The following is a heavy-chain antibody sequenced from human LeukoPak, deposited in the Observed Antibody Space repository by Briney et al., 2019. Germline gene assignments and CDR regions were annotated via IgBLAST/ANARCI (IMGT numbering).Heavy chain of an antibody. J-gene: IGHJ5*02. V-gene: IGHV1-46*01. CDR2: INPSGSST. CDR1: GYTFTSYY. CDR3: ARDNSVGDTAWWFDP. D-gene: IGHD1-26*01. Sequence: GASVKVSCKASGYTFTSYYMHWVRQAPGQGLEWMGLINPSGSSTSYAQKFQGRLSLTRDMSTSTDYMELSSLRTEDTAVSYCARDNSVGDTAWWFDPWGQGTLVTVSS.